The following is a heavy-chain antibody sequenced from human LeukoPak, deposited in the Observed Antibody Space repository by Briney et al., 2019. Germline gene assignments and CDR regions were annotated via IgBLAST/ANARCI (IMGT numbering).Heavy chain of an antibody. Sequence: GGSLRLSCAASGFTFSSYSMNWVRQAPGKGLEWVAVISYDGSNKYYADSVKGRFTISRDNSKNTLYLQMNSLRAEDTAVYYCARTSYDSSGYYKYNWFDPWGQGTLVTVSS. CDR2: ISYDGSNK. J-gene: IGHJ5*02. V-gene: IGHV3-30*03. CDR3: ARTSYDSSGYYKYNWFDP. CDR1: GFTFSSYS. D-gene: IGHD3-22*01.